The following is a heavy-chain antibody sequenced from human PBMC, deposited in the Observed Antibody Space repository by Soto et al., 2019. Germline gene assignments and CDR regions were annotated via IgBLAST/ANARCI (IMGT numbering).Heavy chain of an antibody. CDR1: GFSLDNARMG. D-gene: IGHD3-9*01. CDR2: IFSNDEK. V-gene: IGHV2-26*01. Sequence: QVTLKESGPVLVRPTEPLTLTCTVSGFSLDNARMGVSWIRQPPGKALEWLAHIFSNDEKSYSTSLKAILTISKDTSKSQVVLTMTNLGPVDTATYFCARADDILTGYPFDYWGQGALVTVSS. J-gene: IGHJ4*02. CDR3: ARADDILTGYPFDY.